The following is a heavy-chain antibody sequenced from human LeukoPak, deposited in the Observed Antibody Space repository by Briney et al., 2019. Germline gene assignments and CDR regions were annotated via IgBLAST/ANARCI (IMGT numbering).Heavy chain of an antibody. D-gene: IGHD1-26*01. CDR1: GGSINSGNYY. J-gene: IGHJ4*02. V-gene: IGHV4-31*03. CDR3: ARDARVGSFDY. Sequence: SETLSLTCTVSGGSINSGNYYWSWIRQHPGKGLEWIGYIYYSGSTYYNPSLKSRVTISVDRSKNQFSLKLSSVTAADTAVYYCARDARVGSFDYWGQGTLVTVSS. CDR2: IYYSGST.